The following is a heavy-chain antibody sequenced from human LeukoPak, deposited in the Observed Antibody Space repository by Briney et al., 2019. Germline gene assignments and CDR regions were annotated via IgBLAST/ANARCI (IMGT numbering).Heavy chain of an antibody. Sequence: SGTLSLTCTVSGGSISSYYWSWIRQPPGKGLEWIGYIYTSGSTNYNPSLKSRVTIPVDTSKNQFSLKLSSVTAADTAVYYCARTEYSYGFDYWGQGTLVTVSS. CDR3: ARTEYSYGFDY. V-gene: IGHV4-4*09. CDR2: IYTSGST. CDR1: GGSISSYY. J-gene: IGHJ4*02. D-gene: IGHD5-18*01.